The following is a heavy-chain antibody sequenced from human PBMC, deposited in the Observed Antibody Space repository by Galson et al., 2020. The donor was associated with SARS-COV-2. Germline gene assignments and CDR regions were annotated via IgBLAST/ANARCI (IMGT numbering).Heavy chain of an antibody. J-gene: IGHJ6*02. CDR1: GGSISSSNW. CDR3: ARAWGPPMVVVPAAIGSGGMDV. CDR2: IYHSGST. Sequence: ASETLSLTCAVSGGSISSSNWWSWVRQPPGKGLEWIGEIYHSGSTNYNPSLKSRVTISVDKSKNQFSLKLSSVTAADTAVYYCARAWGPPMVVVPAAIGSGGMDVWGQGTTVTVSS. V-gene: IGHV4-4*02. D-gene: IGHD2-2*01.